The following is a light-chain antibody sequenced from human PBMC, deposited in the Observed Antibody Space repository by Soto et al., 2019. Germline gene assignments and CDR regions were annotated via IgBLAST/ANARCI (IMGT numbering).Light chain of an antibody. V-gene: IGLV1-51*01. CDR3: GSWDSSLSAYV. CDR1: NFNIGNNY. CDR2: HND. Sequence: QSVLTQPPSVSAAPGQKVTISCSGSNFNIGNNYVSWFQQLPGAAPKLLIYHNDKRPSGIPDRFSGSKSGTSATLGITGFQTGDEADYYCGSWDSSLSAYVFGTGTKVTVL. J-gene: IGLJ1*01.